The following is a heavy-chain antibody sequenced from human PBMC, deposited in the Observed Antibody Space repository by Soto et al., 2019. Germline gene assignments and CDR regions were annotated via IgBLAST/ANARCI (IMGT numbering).Heavy chain of an antibody. CDR1: GYTFTGYY. Sequence: ASVKVSCKASGYTFTGYYMHWVRQAPGQGLEWMGWMNPTSGGANYAQKFQGRVTMTRDTSITTAYMELNSLRSDDTAVYYCAAPGSSCHSYNFDYWVQGTLVTVYS. D-gene: IGHD3-22*01. CDR3: AAPGSSCHSYNFDY. J-gene: IGHJ4*02. V-gene: IGHV1-2*02. CDR2: MNPTSGGA.